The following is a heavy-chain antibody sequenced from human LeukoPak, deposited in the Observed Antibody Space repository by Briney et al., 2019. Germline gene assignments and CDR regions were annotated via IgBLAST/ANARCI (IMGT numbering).Heavy chain of an antibody. D-gene: IGHD2-15*01. CDR2: IIPILGMA. Sequence: SVKVSCKASGGTFSSYTISWVRQAPGQGLEWMGRIIPILGMANYAQKFQGRVTITADKSTSTAYMELSSLRSEDTAVYYCARVMYCSGGSCYSGGFGWFDPWGQGTLVTVSS. CDR3: ARVMYCSGGSCYSGGFGWFDP. J-gene: IGHJ5*02. V-gene: IGHV1-69*02. CDR1: GGTFSSYT.